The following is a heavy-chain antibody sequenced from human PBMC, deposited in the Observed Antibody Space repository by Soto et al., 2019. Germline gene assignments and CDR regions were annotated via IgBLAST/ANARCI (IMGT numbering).Heavy chain of an antibody. CDR1: GIMSSGYG. CDR3: ATMKRARLDS. V-gene: IGHV1-69*09. D-gene: IGHD6-25*01. J-gene: IGHJ4*02. CDR2: INPILDAT. Sequence: QEQVVQSGPAMKEPGSSVKVSCRASGIMSSGYGFSWVRQAPGQGLEWVGMINPILDATHYAQNLQGRVSLRVDKSTETAYLEVTSLRPQDTAIYFCATMKRARLDSWGRGTVVTVSS.